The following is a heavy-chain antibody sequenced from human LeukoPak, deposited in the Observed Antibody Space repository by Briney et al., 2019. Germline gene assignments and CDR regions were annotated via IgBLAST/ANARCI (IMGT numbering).Heavy chain of an antibody. J-gene: IGHJ4*02. CDR1: GFTFSIYW. V-gene: IGHV3-74*01. D-gene: IGHD2-21*02. Sequence: PGGSLRLSCAASGFTFSIYWMHWVRQAPGKGLVWVSRITSDGRSTTYADSVKGRFTISRDNAKNTLYLQMNTLRVDDTAVYYCARVRTAYCGGDCYSSLHFWGQGTLVTVSS. CDR3: ARVRTAYCGGDCYSSLHF. CDR2: ITSDGRST.